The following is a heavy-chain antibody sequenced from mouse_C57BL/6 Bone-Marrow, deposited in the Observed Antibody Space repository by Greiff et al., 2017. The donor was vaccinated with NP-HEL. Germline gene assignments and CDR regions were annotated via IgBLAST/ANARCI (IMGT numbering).Heavy chain of an antibody. Sequence: EVNLVESGPGLAKPSQTLSLTCSVTGYSITSDYWNWIRKFPGNKLEYMGYISYSGSTYYNPSLKSRISITRDTSKNQYYLQLNSVTTEDTATYYCARSAITTVKGSAMDYWGQGTSVTVSS. CDR2: ISYSGST. CDR1: GYSITSDY. J-gene: IGHJ4*01. D-gene: IGHD1-1*01. V-gene: IGHV3-8*01. CDR3: ARSAITTVKGSAMDY.